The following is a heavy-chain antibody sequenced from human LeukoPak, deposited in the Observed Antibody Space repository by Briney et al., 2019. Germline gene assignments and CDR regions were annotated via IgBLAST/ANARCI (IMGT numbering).Heavy chain of an antibody. CDR3: AIWTSGNF. J-gene: IGHJ4*02. V-gene: IGHV3-7*01. D-gene: IGHD1-1*01. CDR2: LDPSGSQK. CDR1: GFTFNGAW. Sequence: FTSSASGFTFNGAWLNWVRQAPGKGLEWVANLDPSGSQKRYVDSVKGRFTISKDNPGTSLYLEMNSLRAEDTAIYYCAIWTSGNFWGQGTLATVSS.